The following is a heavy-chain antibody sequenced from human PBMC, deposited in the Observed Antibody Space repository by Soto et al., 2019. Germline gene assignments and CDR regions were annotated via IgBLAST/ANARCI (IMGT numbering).Heavy chain of an antibody. Sequence: QVQLVESGGGLVKPGGSLRLSCAASGFTFSDYYMSWIRQAPGKGLEWVSYISSSSSYTNYADSVKGRFTISRDNAKNSPYLQMNSQRAEDTAVYYCARDRRSSWTTYGMDVWGQGTTVTVSS. J-gene: IGHJ6*02. CDR2: ISSSSSYT. CDR1: GFTFSDYY. V-gene: IGHV3-11*05. CDR3: ARDRRSSWTTYGMDV. D-gene: IGHD6-13*01.